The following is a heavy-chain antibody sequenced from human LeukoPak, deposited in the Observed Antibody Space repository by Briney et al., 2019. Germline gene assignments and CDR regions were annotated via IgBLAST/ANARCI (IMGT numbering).Heavy chain of an antibody. CDR3: AFGQATTPFFDY. J-gene: IGHJ4*02. D-gene: IGHD1-26*01. Sequence: GGSLRLSCVASGFPFSDYYMSWIRQAPGKGLEWVSYISSSGSTIYYADSVKGRFTISRDNAKNSLYLQMNSLRAEDTAVYYCAFGQATTPFFDYWGQGTLVTVSS. V-gene: IGHV3-11*01. CDR1: GFPFSDYY. CDR2: ISSSGSTI.